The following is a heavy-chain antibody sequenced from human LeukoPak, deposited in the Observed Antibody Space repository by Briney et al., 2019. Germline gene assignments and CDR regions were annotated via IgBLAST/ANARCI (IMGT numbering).Heavy chain of an antibody. J-gene: IGHJ5*02. CDR3: ARTTGTPEGDWFDP. V-gene: IGHV1-69*01. D-gene: IGHD1-7*01. CDR1: GATFSSYA. Sequence: SVKLSCTSSGATFSSYAISWVRQAPGQGLEWMGGIIPIFGTANYAQKFQGRVTITADESTSTAYMELSSLRSEDTAVYYCARTTGTPEGDWFDPWGQGTLVTVSS. CDR2: IIPIFGTA.